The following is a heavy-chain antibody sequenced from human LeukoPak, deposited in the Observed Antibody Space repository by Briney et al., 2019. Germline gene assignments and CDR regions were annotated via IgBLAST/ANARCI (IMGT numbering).Heavy chain of an antibody. Sequence: GASVKVSCKASGYTFINYAIHWVRQAPGQRFEWMGWINACNGHTKYSQNFQGRVTITRDSSASTAYMELSSLTSEDTAVYYCARGVWSARTVDYYLDYWGQGTLVTVSS. J-gene: IGHJ4*02. CDR3: ARGVWSARTVDYYLDY. CDR1: GYTFINYA. D-gene: IGHD3-10*01. CDR2: INACNGHT. V-gene: IGHV1-3*01.